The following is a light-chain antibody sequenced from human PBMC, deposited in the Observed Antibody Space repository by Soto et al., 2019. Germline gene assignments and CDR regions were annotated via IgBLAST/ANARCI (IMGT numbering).Light chain of an antibody. V-gene: IGKV3-20*01. CDR3: QQYGSSPALT. J-gene: IGKJ4*01. Sequence: EIVLTQSPGTLSLSPGERATLSCRASQSVSSSYLAWYQQKPGQAPRLLIYGASSRATGIPDRFSGSGSGXXXXLTISRLEPEDFAVYYCQQYGSSPALTFGGGTKVEIK. CDR2: GAS. CDR1: QSVSSSY.